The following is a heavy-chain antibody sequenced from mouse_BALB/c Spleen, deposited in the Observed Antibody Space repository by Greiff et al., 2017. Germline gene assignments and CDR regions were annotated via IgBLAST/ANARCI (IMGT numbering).Heavy chain of an antibody. CDR3: ARVLGLRGAMDY. CDR1: GFSLTSYG. J-gene: IGHJ4*01. CDR2: IWSGGST. V-gene: IGHV2-2*02. D-gene: IGHD3-1*01. Sequence: VQLQQSGPGLVQPSQSLSITCTVSGFSLTSYGVHWVRQSPGKGLEWLGVIWSGGSTDYNAAFISRLSISKDNSKSQVFFKMNSLQANDTAIYYCARVLGLRGAMDYWGQGTSVTVSS.